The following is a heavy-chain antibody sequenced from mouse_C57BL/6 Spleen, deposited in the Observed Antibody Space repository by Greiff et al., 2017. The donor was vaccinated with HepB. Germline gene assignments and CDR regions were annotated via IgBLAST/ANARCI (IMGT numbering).Heavy chain of an antibody. D-gene: IGHD2-12*01. CDR2: ISSGSSTI. CDR3: ARERTRGTYDFDY. V-gene: IGHV5-17*01. Sequence: EVHLVESGGGLVKPGGSLKLSCAASGFTFSDYGMHWVRQAPEKGLEWVAYISSGSSTIYYADTVKGRFTISRDNAKNTLFLQMTSLRSEDTAMYYCARERTRGTYDFDYWGQGTTLTVSS. CDR1: GFTFSDYG. J-gene: IGHJ2*01.